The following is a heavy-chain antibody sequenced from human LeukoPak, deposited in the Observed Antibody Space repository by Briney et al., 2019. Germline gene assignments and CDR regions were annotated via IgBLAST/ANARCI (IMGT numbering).Heavy chain of an antibody. V-gene: IGHV3-48*04. J-gene: IGHJ4*02. CDR2: IGTSTSTI. CDR3: ARDRGTFGAVDS. Sequence: LGGSLRLSCAASGFSFPSHSFHWVRQSPGKGLEWVAYIGTSTSTIYQTKSVKGRFSISRDNAKNSLFLQMDSLRVEDTAVYYCARDRGTFGAVDSWGQGTLVAVSS. CDR1: GFSFPSHS. D-gene: IGHD3-3*01.